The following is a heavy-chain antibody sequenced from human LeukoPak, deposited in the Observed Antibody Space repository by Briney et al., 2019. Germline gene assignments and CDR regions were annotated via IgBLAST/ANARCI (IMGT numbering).Heavy chain of an antibody. J-gene: IGHJ3*02. CDR2: INPSGGST. Sequence: ASVKVSCKASGYTFTSYYMHWVRQAPGQGLEWMGIINPSGGSTSYAQKLQGRVTMTRDTSTSTVYMELSSPRSEDTAVYYCARSQIEISSGWYADAFDIWGQGTMVTVSS. D-gene: IGHD6-19*01. V-gene: IGHV1-46*01. CDR1: GYTFTSYY. CDR3: ARSQIEISSGWYADAFDI.